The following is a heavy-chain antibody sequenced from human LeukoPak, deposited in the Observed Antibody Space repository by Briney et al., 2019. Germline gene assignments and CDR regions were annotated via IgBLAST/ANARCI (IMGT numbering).Heavy chain of an antibody. CDR2: IYYSGST. CDR3: ARGGRSVGNWFDP. Sequence: SETLSLTCTVSGGSINSHYWSWIRQPPGKGLEWIGYIYYSGSTNYNPSLKSRVTISVDTSKNQFSLKLSSVTAADTAVYYCARGGRSVGNWFDPWGQGTLVTVSS. D-gene: IGHD4-23*01. V-gene: IGHV4-59*11. J-gene: IGHJ5*02. CDR1: GGSINSHY.